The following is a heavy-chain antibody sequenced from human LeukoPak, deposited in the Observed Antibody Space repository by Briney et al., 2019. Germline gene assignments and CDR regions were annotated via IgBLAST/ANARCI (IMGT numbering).Heavy chain of an antibody. V-gene: IGHV4-31*03. CDR1: GGSISSGGYY. CDR3: AGRYSSGKFDY. D-gene: IGHD6-19*01. Sequence: SETLSLTCTVSGGSISSGGYYWRWIRQHPGKGLEWIGYIYYSGSTYYNPSLKSRVTISVDTSKNQFSLKLSSVTAADTAVYYCAGRYSSGKFDYWGQGTLVTVSS. J-gene: IGHJ4*02. CDR2: IYYSGST.